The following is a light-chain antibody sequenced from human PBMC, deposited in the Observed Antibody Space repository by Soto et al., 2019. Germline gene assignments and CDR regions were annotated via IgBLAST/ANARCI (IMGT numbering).Light chain of an antibody. CDR3: QQRSDSIT. CDR1: HSVTTH. J-gene: IGKJ5*01. V-gene: IGKV3-11*01. Sequence: IVLTHSPDTLSLSPGERAALSFWASHSVTTHLAWFQQRPGQTPRLLIYDASTRAPGIPARFSGRGSGADFTLTISSLEPEDFAVYYCQQRSDSITFGQGTRLEIK. CDR2: DAS.